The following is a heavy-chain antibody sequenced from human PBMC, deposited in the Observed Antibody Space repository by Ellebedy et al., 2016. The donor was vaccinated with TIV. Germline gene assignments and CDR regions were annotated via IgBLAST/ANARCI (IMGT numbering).Heavy chain of an antibody. J-gene: IGHJ3*02. CDR2: IWYNGDYQ. V-gene: IGHV3-33*08. Sequence: GESLKISXSASGFTFSSYGMHWVRQAPGKGLEWVAVIWYNGDYQYYADSVRGRFTMSRDNSKNTLSLEMKSLKAEDTAVYYCARDSRLYGGNSGDALDMWGQGTLVTVAT. D-gene: IGHD2-21*01. CDR3: ARDSRLYGGNSGDALDM. CDR1: GFTFSSYG.